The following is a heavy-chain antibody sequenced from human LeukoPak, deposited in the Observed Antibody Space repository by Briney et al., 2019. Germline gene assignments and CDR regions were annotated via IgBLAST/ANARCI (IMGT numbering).Heavy chain of an antibody. J-gene: IGHJ6*02. D-gene: IGHD1-14*01. CDR2: IDSGVSST. V-gene: IGHV3-74*01. CDR3: ARGSTVPTYYYYYGMDV. Sequence: PGGSLRLSCAASGFTFSSYWMHWVRQAPGKGLVWVSRIDSGVSSTIYADSVKGRFTISRDNAKNTLYLQMNSLRAEDTAVYYCARGSTVPTYYYYYGMDVWGQGTTVTVSS. CDR1: GFTFSSYW.